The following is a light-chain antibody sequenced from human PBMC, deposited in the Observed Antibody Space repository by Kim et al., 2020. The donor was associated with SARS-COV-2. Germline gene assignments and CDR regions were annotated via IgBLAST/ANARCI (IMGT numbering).Light chain of an antibody. CDR1: QDIRND. V-gene: IGKV1-6*01. Sequence: AIQVTQSPSSLSASVGDRVTITCRASQDIRNDLVWYQQKPGKAPKLLIYAASSLQSGVPSRFSGSGSGTDFTLTINSLQPEDFATYYCLQDYDYPLTFGGGTKVDIK. J-gene: IGKJ4*01. CDR2: AAS. CDR3: LQDYDYPLT.